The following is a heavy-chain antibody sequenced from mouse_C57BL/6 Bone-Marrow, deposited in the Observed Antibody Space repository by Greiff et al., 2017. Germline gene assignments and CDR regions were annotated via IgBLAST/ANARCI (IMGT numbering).Heavy chain of an antibody. V-gene: IGHV1-52*01. CDR3: ARCYSGSSPRAMDY. J-gene: IGHJ4*01. CDR2: IDPSDSET. Sequence: QVQLQQPGAELVRPGSSVKLSCKASGYTFTSYWMHWVKQRPIQGLEWIGNIDPSDSETHYNQKFKDKATLTVDKSSSTAYMQLSSLTSEDSAGYYCARCYSGSSPRAMDYWGQGTSVTVSS. CDR1: GYTFTSYW. D-gene: IGHD1-1*01.